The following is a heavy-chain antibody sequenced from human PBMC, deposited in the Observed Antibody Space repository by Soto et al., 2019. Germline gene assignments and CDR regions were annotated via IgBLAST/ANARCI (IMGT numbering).Heavy chain of an antibody. V-gene: IGHV3-11*05. CDR3: ARDHYGTGWFDP. CDR1: GFTFSDYY. J-gene: IGHJ5*02. CDR2: ISSSSSYT. Sequence: QVQLVESGGGLVKPGGSLRLSCAASGFTFSDYYMSWIRQAPGKGLEWVSYISSSSSYTNYADSVKGRFTISRDNAKNSLSLQMNSLRAEDTAVYYCARDHYGTGWFDPWGQGTLVTVSS. D-gene: IGHD3-10*01.